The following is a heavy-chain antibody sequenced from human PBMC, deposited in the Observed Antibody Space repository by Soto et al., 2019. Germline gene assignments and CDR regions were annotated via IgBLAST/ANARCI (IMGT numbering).Heavy chain of an antibody. D-gene: IGHD6-19*01. J-gene: IGHJ4*02. CDR2: ISGSGGST. Sequence: EVQLLESGGGLVQPGGSLRLSCAASGFTFSSYTMNWVRQAPGKGLEWVSSISGSGGSTNYADSVKGRFTISRDNSKNTLYLQMSSLRAEDTAVYYCAKERAVAVWGQGTLVTVSS. CDR3: AKERAVAV. V-gene: IGHV3-23*01. CDR1: GFTFSSYT.